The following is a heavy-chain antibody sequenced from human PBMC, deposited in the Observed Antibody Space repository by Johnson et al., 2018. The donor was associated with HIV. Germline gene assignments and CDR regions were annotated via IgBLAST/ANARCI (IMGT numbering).Heavy chain of an antibody. V-gene: IGHV3-74*01. D-gene: IGHD4-11*01. CDR2: ISGDGSRS. CDR3: ARVYSNYEGAAASYPFDI. Sequence: VQLVESGGGLVQPGGSLRLSCGVSGFTISTFWMHWVRQVPGKGLMWVSRISGDGSRSSYADSVKGRFTISRDNAKNTLYLQLNSLRVEDTAIYYCARVYSNYEGAAASYPFDIWGQGTMVTVSS. CDR1: GFTISTFW. J-gene: IGHJ3*02.